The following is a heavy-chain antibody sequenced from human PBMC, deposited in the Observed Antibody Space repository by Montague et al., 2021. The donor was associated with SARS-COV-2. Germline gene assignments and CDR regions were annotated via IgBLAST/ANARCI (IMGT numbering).Heavy chain of an antibody. D-gene: IGHD3-22*01. CDR1: NGSFSSFY. J-gene: IGHJ5*02. V-gene: IGHV4-34*01. CDR2: ISHGGST. CDR3: ARGPRITMIVVVITDIWFDP. Sequence: SETLSLTCAVFNGSFSSFYWNWIRQPPGKGLEWIGEISHGGSTYXNPSLKSRVTISVDTSKNQFSLNLSSVTAADTAVYYCARGPRITMIVVVITDIWFDPWGQGTLVTVSS.